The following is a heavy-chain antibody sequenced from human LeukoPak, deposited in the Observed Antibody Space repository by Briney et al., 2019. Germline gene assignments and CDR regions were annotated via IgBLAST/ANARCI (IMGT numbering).Heavy chain of an antibody. CDR2: IYYIGST. Sequence: ASQTLSLTCTVADGSIRSGDYYWSWIRQPPGKGLEWIGYIYYIGSTYYNPSLKSRVTISVDTSRNQFSLKLSSVTAADTAVYYCASDATMPRGYHYGMDVWAQGTTVTVS. J-gene: IGHJ6*02. D-gene: IGHD2-2*01. V-gene: IGHV4-30-4*01. CDR3: ASDATMPRGYHYGMDV. CDR1: DGSIRSGDYY.